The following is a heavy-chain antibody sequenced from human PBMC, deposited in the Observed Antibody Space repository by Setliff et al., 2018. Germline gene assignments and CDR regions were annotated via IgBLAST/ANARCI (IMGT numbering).Heavy chain of an antibody. D-gene: IGHD2-15*01. CDR1: GGTFSSYA. V-gene: IGHV1-18*01. CDR3: ARATMVVPATGYFDY. CDR2: ISAYNGNT. J-gene: IGHJ4*02. Sequence: ASVKVSCKASGGTFSSYAISWVRQAPGQGLGWMGGISAYNGNTNYEQKLQGRVTMTTDTSTSTAYMELRSLRSDDTAVYYCARATMVVPATGYFDYWGQGTLVTVSS.